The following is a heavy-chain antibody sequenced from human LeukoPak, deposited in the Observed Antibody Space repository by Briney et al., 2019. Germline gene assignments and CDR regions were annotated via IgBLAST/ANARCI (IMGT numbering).Heavy chain of an antibody. CDR2: INPSGDST. V-gene: IGHV1-46*01. Sequence: ASVKVSCTASGYTFTSNHIHWVRQAPGQGLEWMGVINPSGDSTSYAPSFQGRVTVTRDTSTSTVYMELSSLRSEDTAIYYCAKIAARDTGEGYWGQGTLVTVSS. CDR1: GYTFTSNH. J-gene: IGHJ4*02. CDR3: AKIAARDTGEGY. D-gene: IGHD6-6*01.